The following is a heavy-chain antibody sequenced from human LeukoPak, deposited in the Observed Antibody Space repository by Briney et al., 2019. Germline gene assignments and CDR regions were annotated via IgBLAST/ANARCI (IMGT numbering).Heavy chain of an antibody. J-gene: IGHJ4*02. CDR3: ARGSPVSLGY. CDR2: ISAYNGNT. D-gene: IGHD7-27*01. V-gene: IGHV1-18*01. CDR1: GYTITSYG. Sequence: ASVKVSCKASGYTITSYGISWVRQAPGRGLEWMGWISAYNGNTNYAQKFQGRVTITADESTSTAYMELSSLRSEDTAVYYCARGSPVSLGYWGQGTLVTVSS.